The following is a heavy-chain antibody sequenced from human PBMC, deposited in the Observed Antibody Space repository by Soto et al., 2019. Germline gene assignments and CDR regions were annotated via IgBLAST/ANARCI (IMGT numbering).Heavy chain of an antibody. CDR1: GYTFTSYA. CDR3: ARVRITIFGVVPTLSYGMDV. CDR2: INAGNGNT. V-gene: IGHV1-3*01. J-gene: IGHJ6*02. Sequence: ASVKVSCKASGYTFTSYARHWVRQAPGPRLEWMGWINAGNGNTKYSQKFQGRVTITRDTSASTAYMELSSPRSEDTAVYYCARVRITIFGVVPTLSYGMDVWGQGTTVTVSS. D-gene: IGHD3-3*01.